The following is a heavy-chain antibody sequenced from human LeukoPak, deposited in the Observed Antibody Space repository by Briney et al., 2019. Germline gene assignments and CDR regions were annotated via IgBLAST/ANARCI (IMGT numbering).Heavy chain of an antibody. CDR2: IYYSGST. CDR1: GGSISSSSYY. Sequence: SETLSLTCTVSGGSISSSSYYWGWIRQPPGKGLEWIGSIYYSGSTYYNPSLKSRVTISVDTSKNQFSLKLSSVTAADTAVYYCARLWAPKRSTMVRGSNWFDPWGQGTLVTVSS. J-gene: IGHJ5*02. D-gene: IGHD3-10*01. V-gene: IGHV4-39*07. CDR3: ARLWAPKRSTMVRGSNWFDP.